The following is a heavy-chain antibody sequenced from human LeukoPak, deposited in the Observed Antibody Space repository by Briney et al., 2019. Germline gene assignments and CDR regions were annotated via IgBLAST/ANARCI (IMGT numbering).Heavy chain of an antibody. CDR2: FYYTGST. Sequence: SETLSLTCVVSGGSISSGAYYWGWIRQPPGKGLEWIGSFYYTGSTYYNPSLKSRVTMSVDTSKNQFSLKLSSVTAADTAVYYCAREGTSGTHLNWFDPWGQGTLVTVSS. D-gene: IGHD1-1*01. CDR1: GGSISSGAYY. V-gene: IGHV4-39*07. J-gene: IGHJ5*02. CDR3: AREGTSGTHLNWFDP.